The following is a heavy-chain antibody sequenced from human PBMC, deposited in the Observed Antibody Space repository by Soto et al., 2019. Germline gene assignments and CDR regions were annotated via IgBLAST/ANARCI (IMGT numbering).Heavy chain of an antibody. CDR1: GGSISSYY. CDR2: IYYSGST. D-gene: IGHD3-3*01. Sequence: SETLSLTCTVSGGSISSYYWSWLRQPPGKGLEWIGYIYYSGSTNYNPSLKSRVTISVDTSKNQFSLKLSSVTAADTAVYYCARIHYYDFWSGSEYYFDYWGQGTLVTVS. CDR3: ARIHYYDFWSGSEYYFDY. V-gene: IGHV4-59*01. J-gene: IGHJ4*02.